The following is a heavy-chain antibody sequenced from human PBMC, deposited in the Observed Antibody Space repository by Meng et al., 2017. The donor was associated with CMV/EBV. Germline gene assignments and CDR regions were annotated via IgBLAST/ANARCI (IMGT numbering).Heavy chain of an antibody. D-gene: IGHD1-26*01. CDR3: ARDSAVGATTFDY. J-gene: IGHJ4*02. V-gene: IGHV1-18*01. CDR1: DYTFTSDG. CDR2: ITDYNNTT. Sequence: QVPVQSVGGEVKTPAAVVEVSYKASDYTFTSDGISWVQQAAGQGLGLIGWITDYNNTTNSEQKLRRRVTTTTATTTSTAYMELRSMRSDDTAVYYCARDSAVGATTFDYWGQGTLVTVSS.